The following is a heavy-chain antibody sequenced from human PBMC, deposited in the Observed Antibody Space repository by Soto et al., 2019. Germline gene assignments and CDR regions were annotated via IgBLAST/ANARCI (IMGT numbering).Heavy chain of an antibody. CDR1: GFTFSDAF. CDR3: TTDIWTYYNLGY. V-gene: IGHV3-73*01. J-gene: IGHJ4*02. D-gene: IGHD3-9*01. Sequence: GGSLRLSCAASGFTFSDAFMHWVRQAPGKGLEWVGRIRNKAKGYATAYAASVKGRFTISRDDSKNTAYLQMNSLTTEDTAVYYCTTDIWTYYNLGYWSQGTPVTVSS. CDR2: IRNKAKGYAT.